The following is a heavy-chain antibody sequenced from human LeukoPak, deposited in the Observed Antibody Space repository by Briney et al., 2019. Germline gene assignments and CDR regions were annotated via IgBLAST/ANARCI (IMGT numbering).Heavy chain of an antibody. CDR1: GFIFSSYW. J-gene: IGHJ4*02. CDR3: AKSRGYGFFMDY. CDR2: IHNDGSNDWSST. Sequence: PGGSLRLSCAASGFIFSSYWMHWVRQAPGKGLVWVSRIHNDGSNDWSSTNYADSVKGRFTISRDNAKNTLYLQMNSLRAEDTAIYYCAKSRGYGFFMDYWGQGTLVTVSS. V-gene: IGHV3-74*01. D-gene: IGHD5-18*01.